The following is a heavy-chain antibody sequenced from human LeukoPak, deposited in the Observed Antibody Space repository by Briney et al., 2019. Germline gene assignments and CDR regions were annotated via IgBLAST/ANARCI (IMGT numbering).Heavy chain of an antibody. Sequence: SETLSLTCTVSGGSISGDSYYWGWIRQPPGKGLEWIGSIYYSGSTYYNPSLKSRVTISVDTSKSQISLKLRSVTAADTAMYYCARLWSGYRPPDYWGQGTLVTVSS. CDR1: GGSISGDSYY. CDR3: ARLWSGYRPPDY. J-gene: IGHJ4*02. D-gene: IGHD3-3*01. V-gene: IGHV4-39*01. CDR2: IYYSGST.